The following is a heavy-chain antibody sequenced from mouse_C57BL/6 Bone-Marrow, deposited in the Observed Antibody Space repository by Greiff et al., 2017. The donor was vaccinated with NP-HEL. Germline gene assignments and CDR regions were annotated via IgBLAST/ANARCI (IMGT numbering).Heavy chain of an antibody. CDR1: GFNIKDYY. CDR3: ATLYGSLHYYAMDC. CDR2: IDPEDGET. J-gene: IGHJ4*01. D-gene: IGHD1-1*01. Sequence: EVQLQQSGAELVKPGASVKLSCTASGFNIKDYYMHWVKQRTEQGLEWIGRIDPEDGETKYASKFQGTATITADTSSNTAYLQLSSLTSEDTAVYYCATLYGSLHYYAMDCWGQGTSVTVSS. V-gene: IGHV14-2*01.